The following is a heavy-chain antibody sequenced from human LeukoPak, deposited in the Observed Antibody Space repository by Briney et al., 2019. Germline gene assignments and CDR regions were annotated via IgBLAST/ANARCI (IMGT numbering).Heavy chain of an antibody. Sequence: SETLSLTCAVYGGSFSGYYWSWIRQPPGKGLEWIGEISHSGSTNYNPSLKSRVTISVDTSKNQFSLKLSSVTAADTAVYYCARRRSGVYYFGYWGQGTLVTVSS. V-gene: IGHV4-34*01. CDR2: ISHSGST. D-gene: IGHD2-15*01. CDR1: GGSFSGYY. J-gene: IGHJ4*02. CDR3: ARRRSGVYYFGY.